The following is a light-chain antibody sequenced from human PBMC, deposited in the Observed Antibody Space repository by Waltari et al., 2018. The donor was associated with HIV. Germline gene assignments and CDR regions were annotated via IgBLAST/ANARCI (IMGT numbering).Light chain of an antibody. CDR1: SSDVGAYNY. CDR2: DVT. Sequence: QPALTQPPSASGSPGQSVTISCTGTSSDVGAYNYATWFQQHPGKAPKLMIYDVTKRPSVVPDRFSGSKSGNTASLTVAGLQAEDEADYYCASHAGSKDVFGGGTRLTVL. V-gene: IGLV2-8*01. CDR3: ASHAGSKDV. J-gene: IGLJ2*01.